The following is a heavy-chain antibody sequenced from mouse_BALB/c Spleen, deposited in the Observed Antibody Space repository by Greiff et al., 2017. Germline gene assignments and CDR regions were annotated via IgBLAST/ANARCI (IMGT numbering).Heavy chain of an antibody. CDR3: ARDYYYGSSSFAY. CDR2: ISDGGSYT. V-gene: IGHV5-4*02. CDR1: GFTFSDYY. D-gene: IGHD1-1*01. Sequence: EVMLVESGGGLVKPGGSLKLSCAASGFTFSDYYMYWVRQTPEKRLEWVATISDGGSYTYYPDSVKGRFTISRDNAKNNLYLQMSSLKSEDTAMYYCARDYYYGSSSFAYWGEGTLVTVSA. J-gene: IGHJ3*01.